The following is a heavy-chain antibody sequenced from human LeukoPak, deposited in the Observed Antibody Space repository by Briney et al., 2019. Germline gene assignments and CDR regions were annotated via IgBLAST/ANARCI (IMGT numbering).Heavy chain of an antibody. Sequence: GGSLRLSCAASGFTFSSYAMHWVRQAPGKGLEYVSAISSNGGSTYYANSVKGRFTISRDNSKNTLYLQMGSLRAEDMAVYYCARIMTTVTGGGAFDIWGQGTMVTVSS. CDR2: ISSNGGST. CDR1: GFTFSSYA. J-gene: IGHJ3*02. CDR3: ARIMTTVTGGGAFDI. V-gene: IGHV3-64*01. D-gene: IGHD4-17*01.